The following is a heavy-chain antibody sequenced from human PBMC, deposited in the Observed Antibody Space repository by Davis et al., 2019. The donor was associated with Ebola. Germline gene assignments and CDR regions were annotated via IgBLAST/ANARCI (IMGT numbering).Heavy chain of an antibody. D-gene: IGHD4-17*01. V-gene: IGHV2-5*02. J-gene: IGHJ4*02. CDR2: IYWDDDK. CDR1: GFSLSTNRVA. Sequence: SGPTLVKPTQTLTLTCTFSGFSLSTNRVAVGWIRQPPGEALEWLALIYWDDDKRYRPSLQSRLTITKDTSKDQVVLTMTNMDPVETATYYCARGGIKTTGGRYFDYWGQGTLVTVSS. CDR3: ARGGIKTTGGRYFDY.